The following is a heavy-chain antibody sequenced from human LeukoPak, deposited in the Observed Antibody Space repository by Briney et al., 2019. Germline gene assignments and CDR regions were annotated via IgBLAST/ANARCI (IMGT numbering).Heavy chain of an antibody. Sequence: KPGASLRLSCAGSGFTFSNYAMFWVRQAPGKGLEWVSYISSSGSTIYYADSVKGRFTISRDNAKNSLYLQMNSLRAEDTAVYYCVRNGATLDNWFDPWGQGTLVTVSS. CDR1: GFTFSNYA. CDR3: VRNGATLDNWFDP. D-gene: IGHD5-12*01. CDR2: ISSSGSTI. V-gene: IGHV3-11*01. J-gene: IGHJ5*02.